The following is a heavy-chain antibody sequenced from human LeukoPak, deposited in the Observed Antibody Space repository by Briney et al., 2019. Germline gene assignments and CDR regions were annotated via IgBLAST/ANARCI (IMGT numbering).Heavy chain of an antibody. D-gene: IGHD6-13*01. J-gene: IGHJ4*02. CDR3: ARARRYRSSWYHDY. CDR1: GFTFSSYG. Sequence: AGGSLRLSCAASGFTFSSYGMHWVRQAPGKGLEWVAVISYDGSNKYYADSVKGRFTISRDNSKNTLYLQMNSLRDEDTAVYYCARARRYRSSWYHDYWGQGSLVTVSS. CDR2: ISYDGSNK. V-gene: IGHV3-30*03.